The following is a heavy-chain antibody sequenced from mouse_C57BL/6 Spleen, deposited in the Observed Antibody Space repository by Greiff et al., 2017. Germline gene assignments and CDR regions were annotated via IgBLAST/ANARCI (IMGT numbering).Heavy chain of an antibody. CDR2: IWCDDDK. Sequence: QVQLKESGPGILQPSQTLSLSCSFSGFSFSTFCMGVGWLRQPSGQGLVWQAHIWCDDDKYYNPALKSRLTISKDTSKNQVFLKIANVDTADTATYYCARMKRDYYGSDYWGQGTTLTVS. D-gene: IGHD1-1*01. J-gene: IGHJ2*01. CDR1: GFSFSTFCMG. CDR3: ARMKRDYYGSDY. V-gene: IGHV8-8*01.